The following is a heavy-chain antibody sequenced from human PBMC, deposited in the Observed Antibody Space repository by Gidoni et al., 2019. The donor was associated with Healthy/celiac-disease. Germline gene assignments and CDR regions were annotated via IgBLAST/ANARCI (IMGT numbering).Heavy chain of an antibody. CDR2: IYYSGST. D-gene: IGHD1-26*01. CDR1: GGPISSYY. J-gene: IGHJ5*02. Sequence: QVQLQESGPGLVKPSETLSLTCTVSGGPISSYYWSWIRQPPGKGLEWIGYIYYSGSTNYNPSLKSRVTISVDTSKNQFSLKLSSVTAADTAVYYCARDTSVGPRGGFDPWGQGTLVTVSS. V-gene: IGHV4-59*01. CDR3: ARDTSVGPRGGFDP.